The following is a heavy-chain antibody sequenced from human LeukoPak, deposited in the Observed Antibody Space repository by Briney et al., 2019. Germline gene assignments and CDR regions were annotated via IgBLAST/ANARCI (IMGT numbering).Heavy chain of an antibody. D-gene: IGHD2-2*01. CDR1: GFSFSSYW. CDR2: IKQDGSEK. J-gene: IGHJ5*02. V-gene: IGHV3-7*03. Sequence: LAGRSLRLSCAASGFSFSSYWMSWVRQAPGKGLEWVANIKQDGSEKYYVDSVKGRFTISRDNAKNSLYLQMKSLRAEDTAVYYCARYCSSTSCYSGWFDPWGQGTLVTVSS. CDR3: ARYCSSTSCYSGWFDP.